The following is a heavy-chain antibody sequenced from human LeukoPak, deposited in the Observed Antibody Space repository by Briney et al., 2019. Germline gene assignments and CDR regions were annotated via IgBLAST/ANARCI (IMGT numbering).Heavy chain of an antibody. D-gene: IGHD2-2*02. CDR2: MNPNSGNT. V-gene: IGHV1-8*01. CDR3: ARLYPHYYYYYGMDV. J-gene: IGHJ6*02. Sequence: ASVKVSCKASGYTFTSYDINWVRQATGQGLEWMGWMNPNSGNTGYAQKFQGRVTMTRNTPISTAYMELSSLRSEDTAVYYCARLYPHYYYYYGMDVWGQGTTVTVSS. CDR1: GYTFTSYD.